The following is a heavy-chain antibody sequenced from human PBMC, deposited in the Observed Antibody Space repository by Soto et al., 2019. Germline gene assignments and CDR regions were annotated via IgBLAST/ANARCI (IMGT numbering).Heavy chain of an antibody. CDR2: INAGNGNT. J-gene: IGHJ3*02. D-gene: IGHD3-10*01. CDR1: GYTFTSYA. CDR3: ASSPYGSGSYYNRGDAFDI. V-gene: IGHV1-3*01. Sequence: ASVKVSFKASGYTFTSYAMHWVRQAPGQRLEWMGWINAGNGNTKYSQKFQGRVTITRDTSASTAYMELSSLRSEDTAVYYCASSPYGSGSYYNRGDAFDIWGQGTMVTVSS.